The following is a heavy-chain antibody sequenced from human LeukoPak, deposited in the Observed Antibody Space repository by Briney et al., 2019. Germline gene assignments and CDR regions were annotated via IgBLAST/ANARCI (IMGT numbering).Heavy chain of an antibody. CDR3: ARDSPPRDSRYYFDY. J-gene: IGHJ4*02. Sequence: GASVKVSCKASGFTFINYGFSWVRQAPGQGPEWMGWISGYNGRTDYAQKFQDRVHMATDTSTSTVYMELRSLTADDTGVYYCARDSPPRDSRYYFDYWGQGTLVTVSS. D-gene: IGHD2-21*02. V-gene: IGHV1-18*04. CDR1: GFTFINYG. CDR2: ISGYNGRT.